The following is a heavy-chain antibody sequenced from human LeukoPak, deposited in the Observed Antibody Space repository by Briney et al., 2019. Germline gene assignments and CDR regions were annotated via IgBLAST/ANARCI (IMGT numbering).Heavy chain of an antibody. D-gene: IGHD3-10*01. CDR1: GGSISSYY. J-gene: IGHJ4*02. V-gene: IGHV4-59*01. CDR2: IYYSGST. CDR3: ARDSGRSDLDY. Sequence: SETLSLTCTVSGGSISSYYWSWIRQPPGKGLEWIGYIYYSGSTNYNPPLKSRVTISVDTSKNQFSLKLSSVTAADTAVYYCARDSGRSDLDYWGQGTLVTVSS.